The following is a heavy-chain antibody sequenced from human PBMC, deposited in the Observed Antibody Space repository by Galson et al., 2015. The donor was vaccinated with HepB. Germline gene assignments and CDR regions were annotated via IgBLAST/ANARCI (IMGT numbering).Heavy chain of an antibody. Sequence: LRLSCAASTFIFSTYSMNWVRQAPGKGLEWVSYISSSSTTIYYADSVKGRFTISRDNTKNSLYLQMNSLRAEDTAVHYCVFLRGNDLKPLDYWGQGTLVTVSS. D-gene: IGHD4-23*01. J-gene: IGHJ4*02. CDR2: ISSSSTTI. CDR1: TFIFSTYS. CDR3: VFLRGNDLKPLDY. V-gene: IGHV3-48*04.